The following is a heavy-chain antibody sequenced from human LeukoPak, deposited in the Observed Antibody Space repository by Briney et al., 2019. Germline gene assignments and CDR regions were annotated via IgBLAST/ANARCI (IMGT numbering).Heavy chain of an antibody. CDR2: IYYSGST. J-gene: IGHJ4*02. V-gene: IGHV4-59*08. Sequence: SETLSLTCTVSGGSISSYYWSWIRQPPGKGLEWIGYIYYSGSTNYNPSLKSRVTISVDTSKNQFSLKLSSVTAADTAVYYCASLKVDYYDSSGYYDYWGQGTLVTVSS. D-gene: IGHD3-22*01. CDR3: ASLKVDYYDSSGYYDY. CDR1: GGSISSYY.